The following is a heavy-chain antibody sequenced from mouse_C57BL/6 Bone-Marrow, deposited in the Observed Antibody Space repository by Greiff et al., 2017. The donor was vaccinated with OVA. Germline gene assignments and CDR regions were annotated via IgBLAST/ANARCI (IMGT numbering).Heavy chain of an antibody. CDR1: GYTFTSYW. CDR2: IDPSDSET. J-gene: IGHJ2*01. CDR3: ARKYSLYYFDY. V-gene: IGHV1-52*01. D-gene: IGHD5-1*01. Sequence: QVQLQQPGAELVRPGSSVKLSCKASGYTFTSYWMHWVKQRPIQGLEWIGNIDPSDSETHYNQKFKDKATLTVDKSSSTAYMQLSSLTSEDSAVYYCARKYSLYYFDYWGQGTTLTVSS.